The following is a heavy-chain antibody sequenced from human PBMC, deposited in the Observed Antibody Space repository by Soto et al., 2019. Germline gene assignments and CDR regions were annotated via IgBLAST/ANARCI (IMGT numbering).Heavy chain of an antibody. Sequence: PGGSLRLSCEASGFTFSNYEMNWVRQAPGKGLEWISYISGSGGAISHADSVKGRFTISRDNTKNSLYLQMNSLRAEDTAVYYCARGEGIAAAGDGFDPWGQGTLVTVSS. J-gene: IGHJ5*02. D-gene: IGHD6-13*01. V-gene: IGHV3-48*03. CDR2: ISGSGGAI. CDR1: GFTFSNYE. CDR3: ARGEGIAAAGDGFDP.